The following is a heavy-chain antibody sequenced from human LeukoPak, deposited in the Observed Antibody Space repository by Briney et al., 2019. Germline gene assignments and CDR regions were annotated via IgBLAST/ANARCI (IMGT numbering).Heavy chain of an antibody. CDR1: GYTFARYG. D-gene: IGHD1-14*01. Sequence: SVKVSCKASGYTFARYGMRWVRQAPGKGLEWMGWISAYNDDTKYAQKLQGRVTLNTDTSTGTAYMELRSLTSDDTALYYCARDTARITTPGGPDYWGQGTLVTVSS. J-gene: IGHJ4*02. V-gene: IGHV1-18*01. CDR2: ISAYNDDT. CDR3: ARDTARITTPGGPDY.